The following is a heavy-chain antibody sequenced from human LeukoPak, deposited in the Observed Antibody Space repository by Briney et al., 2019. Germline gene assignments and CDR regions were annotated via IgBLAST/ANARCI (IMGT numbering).Heavy chain of an antibody. Sequence: SETLSLTCTIYGGSISSYYWSWIRQPPGKGLEWIGYIYYSGSTNYNPSLKGRVTISVDTSKNQFSLKLSSVTAAGTAVYYCASMKGAAAGYYYYYYYMDVWGKGTTVTVSS. CDR1: GGSISSYY. CDR2: IYYSGST. V-gene: IGHV4-59*01. CDR3: ASMKGAAAGYYYYYYYMDV. J-gene: IGHJ6*03. D-gene: IGHD6-13*01.